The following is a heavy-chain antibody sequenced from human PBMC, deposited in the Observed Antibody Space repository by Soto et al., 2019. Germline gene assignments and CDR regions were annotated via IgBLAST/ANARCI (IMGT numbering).Heavy chain of an antibody. D-gene: IGHD1-26*01. V-gene: IGHV1-46*01. CDR2: IHPNGGGT. CDR3: TRVSNRRVGAVDY. CDR1: GYTFTMYS. Sequence: ASVKVSCKASGYTFTMYSVHWVRQAPGQGLEYMGVIHPNGGGTSYAQKFQGRVTMTSDTSTSIVYMELSSLRSDDTAVYYCTRVSNRRVGAVDYWGQGTLVTVSS. J-gene: IGHJ4*02.